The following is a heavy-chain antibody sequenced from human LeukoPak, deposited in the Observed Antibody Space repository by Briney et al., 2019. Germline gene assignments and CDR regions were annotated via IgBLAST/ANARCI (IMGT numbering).Heavy chain of an antibody. CDR3: AKDSCSGGGCYPGAEYFQH. V-gene: IGHV3-23*01. CDR1: GFTFSSYA. J-gene: IGHJ1*01. D-gene: IGHD2-15*01. Sequence: PGGSLRLSCAASGFTFSSYAMSWVRQAPGKGLEWVSGISGSGGRTYYADSVKGRFTIYRDNSKNTLYLQMNSLRAEDTAVYYCAKDSCSGGGCYPGAEYFQHWGQGTLVTVSS. CDR2: ISGSGGRT.